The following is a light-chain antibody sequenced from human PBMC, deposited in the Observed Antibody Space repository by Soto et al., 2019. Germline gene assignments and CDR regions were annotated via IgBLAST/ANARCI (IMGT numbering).Light chain of an antibody. CDR2: DAS. V-gene: IGKV3-11*01. CDR3: QQRSNWWT. J-gene: IGKJ1*01. CDR1: ESVASNY. Sequence: EIVLTQSPGALSLSPGERATLSCRASESVASNYLAWYQHKPGQAPRLLIYDASNRATGIPARFSGSGSGTDFTLTISSLEPEDFAVYYCQQRSNWWTFGQGTKVDIK.